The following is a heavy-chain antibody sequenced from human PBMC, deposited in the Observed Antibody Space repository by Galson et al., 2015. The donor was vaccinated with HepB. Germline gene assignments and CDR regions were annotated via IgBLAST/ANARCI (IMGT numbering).Heavy chain of an antibody. CDR3: ARDRWDLLRMRAFDV. CDR1: GSTFDNFA. V-gene: IGHV3-9*01. J-gene: IGHJ3*01. D-gene: IGHD1-26*01. CDR2: LSWDSGSY. Sequence: SLRLSCAASGSTFDNFAMHWVRQVPGKGLEWVSGLSWDSGSYGYADSVKGRFTISRDNSKNSLYLQMNSLRPEDTAVYYCARDRWDLLRMRAFDVWGQGKLVTVSS.